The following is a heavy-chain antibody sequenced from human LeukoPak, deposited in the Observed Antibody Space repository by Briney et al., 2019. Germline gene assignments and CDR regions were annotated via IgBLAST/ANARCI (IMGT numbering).Heavy chain of an antibody. Sequence: GGSLRLSCEASGFTFSSYSMNWVRQAPGKGLEWVSYISSSSSTIYYADSVKGRFTLSRDNAKESLYLQMNSLRAEDTAVYYCVRTYCSSTSCYWAPGYWGQGTLVTVSS. CDR3: VRTYCSSTSCYWAPGY. J-gene: IGHJ4*02. D-gene: IGHD2-2*01. V-gene: IGHV3-48*01. CDR1: GFTFSSYS. CDR2: ISSSSSTI.